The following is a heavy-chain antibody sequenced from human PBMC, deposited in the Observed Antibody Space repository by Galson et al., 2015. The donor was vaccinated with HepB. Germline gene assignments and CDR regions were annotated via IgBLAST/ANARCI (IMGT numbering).Heavy chain of an antibody. CDR1: GFTFNTYD. Sequence: SLRLSCAASGFTFNTYDMNWVRQAPGKGLEWVSYISSSTTTIFCADSVTGRFTISRDNAKNSLHLQMNSLRAEDTAVYYCARKLGYNRFDYWGQGTLVTVSS. J-gene: IGHJ4*02. CDR3: ARKLGYNRFDY. D-gene: IGHD5-24*01. CDR2: ISSSTTTI. V-gene: IGHV3-48*01.